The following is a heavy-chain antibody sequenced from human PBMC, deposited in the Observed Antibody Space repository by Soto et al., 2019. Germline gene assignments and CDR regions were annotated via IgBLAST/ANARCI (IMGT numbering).Heavy chain of an antibody. CDR2: IYHSGST. CDR3: ARVKSLDGSGLLDY. CDR1: GGSISSGGYS. Sequence: QLQLQESGSGLVKPSQTLSLTCAVSGGSISSGGYSWSWIRQPPGKGLEWIGYIYHSGSTYYNPSLKSRVTISVDGAKNQFSLKLSSVTAADTAVYYCARVKSLDGSGLLDYWGQGTLVTVSS. V-gene: IGHV4-30-2*01. D-gene: IGHD3-10*01. J-gene: IGHJ4*02.